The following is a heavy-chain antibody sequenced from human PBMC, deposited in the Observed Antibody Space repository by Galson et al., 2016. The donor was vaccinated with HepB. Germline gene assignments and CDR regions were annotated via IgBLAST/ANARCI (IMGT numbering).Heavy chain of an antibody. CDR1: GFTFSSYS. CDR3: ARLRFSSSWYKDY. D-gene: IGHD6-13*01. Sequence: SLRLSCAASGFTFSSYSMSWVRQAPGRGLEWVSYISSSSSTIYYADSVKGRFTISRDNAKNSLFLQLNSLRAEDTAVYYCARLRFSSSWYKDYWGQGTLDAVYS. V-gene: IGHV3-48*04. CDR2: ISSSSSTI. J-gene: IGHJ4*02.